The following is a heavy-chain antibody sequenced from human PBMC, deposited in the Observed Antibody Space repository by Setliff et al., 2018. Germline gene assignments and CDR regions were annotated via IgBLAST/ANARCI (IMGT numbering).Heavy chain of an antibody. CDR2: INHRGFT. J-gene: IGHJ4*02. CDR3: ARASVVHAIAVGY. D-gene: IGHD2-15*01. V-gene: IGHV4-34*01. CDR1: GESFDNHY. Sequence: SETLSLTCAVYGESFDNHYWTWIRQPPGERLEWIGEINHRGFTDYKPSLKSRLTMSVDTSRNQFSLNLTSVTAADTAVYYCARASVVHAIAVGYWGQGTLVTVSS.